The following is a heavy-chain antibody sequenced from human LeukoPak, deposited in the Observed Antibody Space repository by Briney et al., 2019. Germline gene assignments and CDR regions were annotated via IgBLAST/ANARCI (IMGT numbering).Heavy chain of an antibody. J-gene: IGHJ6*04. CDR3: ARGGYCSTTSCYEGSGAYYYGMDV. V-gene: IGHV3-64*02. D-gene: IGHD2-2*01. CDR2: VSSNGDKT. Sequence: PGGSLRLSCAASGFTFSYFAMHWVRQAPGKGLEYISAVSSNGDKTYYADSVKGRFSISRDNSKNTLYLQMGSLRAEDMAVYYCARGGYCSTTSCYEGSGAYYYGMDVWGRGTTVTVSS. CDR1: GFTFSYFA.